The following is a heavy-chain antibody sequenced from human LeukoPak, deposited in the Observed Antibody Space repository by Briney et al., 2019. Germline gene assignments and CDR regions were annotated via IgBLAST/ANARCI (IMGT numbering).Heavy chain of an antibody. D-gene: IGHD7-27*01. CDR2: IYSGGRT. J-gene: IGHJ4*02. CDR1: GFTVSSNY. CDR3: ARDPRGWGAAYYFDY. V-gene: IGHV3-53*05. Sequence: PGGSLRLSCAASGFTVSSNYMSWVRQAPGKGLEWVSVIYSGGRTYYADSVKGRFTISRDSSKNTLYLQMNSLRAEDTAVYYCARDPRGWGAAYYFDYWGQGTLVTVSS.